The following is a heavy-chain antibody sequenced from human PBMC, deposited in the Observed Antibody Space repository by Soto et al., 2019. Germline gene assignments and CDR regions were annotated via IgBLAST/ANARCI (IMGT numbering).Heavy chain of an antibody. CDR2: IYWDDDK. V-gene: IGHV2-5*02. Sequence: QITLKESGPTLVKPTQTLMLTCTFSGFSLSTSGVGVGWIRQPPGKALEWLALIYWDDDKRYSPSLKSRLTITKDTSKNQVVLTMTNMDPVDTATYYCARMGRYYDILTGYSWTIDYWGQGTLVTVSS. D-gene: IGHD3-9*01. CDR1: GFSLSTSGVG. J-gene: IGHJ4*02. CDR3: ARMGRYYDILTGYSWTIDY.